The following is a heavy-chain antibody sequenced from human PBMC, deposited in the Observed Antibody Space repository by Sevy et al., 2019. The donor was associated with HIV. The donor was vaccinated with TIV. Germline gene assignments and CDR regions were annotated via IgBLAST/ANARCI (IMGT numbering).Heavy chain of an antibody. J-gene: IGHJ4*02. CDR1: GGSISNYF. CDR3: GGESIGAVGDFDY. D-gene: IGHD6-13*01. CDR2: IYYSGST. Sequence: SETLSLTCTVSGGSISNYFWSWIRQPPGKGLEWIGYIYYSGSTNYNPSLKSRVTISVDTSKNQFSLKLSSVTAADTAVYYCGGESIGAVGDFDYWGQGTLVTVSS. V-gene: IGHV4-59*12.